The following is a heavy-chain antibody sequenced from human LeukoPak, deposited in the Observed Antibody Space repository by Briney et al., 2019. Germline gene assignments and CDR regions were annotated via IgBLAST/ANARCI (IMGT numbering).Heavy chain of an antibody. D-gene: IGHD1-26*01. CDR2: ISYDGSNK. CDR1: GFTFSSYA. V-gene: IGHV3-30-3*01. J-gene: IGHJ4*02. Sequence: GGSLRLFCAASGFTFSSYAMHWVRQAPGKGLEWVAVISYDGSNKYYADSVKGRFTISRDNSKNTLYLQMNSLRAEDTAVYYCARDWDVVGATGYFDYWGQGTLVTVSS. CDR3: ARDWDVVGATGYFDY.